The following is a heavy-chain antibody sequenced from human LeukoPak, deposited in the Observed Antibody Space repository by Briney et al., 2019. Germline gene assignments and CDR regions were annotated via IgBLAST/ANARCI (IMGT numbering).Heavy chain of an antibody. D-gene: IGHD5-24*01. CDR2: LYYSGGT. Sequence: SETLSLTCIVSGASITNYYWTWIRQPPGKGLEWLGYLYYSGGTNYNPSLKSRVTITVDTSKNQFSLKLSSVTAADTAVYYCARGWMATIEYWSQGTLVTVSS. CDR1: GASITNYY. J-gene: IGHJ4*02. CDR3: ARGWMATIEY. V-gene: IGHV4-59*01.